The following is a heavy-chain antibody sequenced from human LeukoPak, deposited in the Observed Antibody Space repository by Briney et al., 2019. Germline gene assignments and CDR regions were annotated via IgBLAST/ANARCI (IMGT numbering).Heavy chain of an antibody. D-gene: IGHD3-16*02. Sequence: SETLSLTCTVSGGPISSYYWSWIRQPPGKGLEWIGYIYYSGSTNYNPSLKSRVTISVDTSKNQFSLKLSSVTAADTAVYYCARGSYRYGLDYWGQGTLVTVSS. CDR2: IYYSGST. V-gene: IGHV4-59*01. CDR3: ARGSYRYGLDY. J-gene: IGHJ4*02. CDR1: GGPISSYY.